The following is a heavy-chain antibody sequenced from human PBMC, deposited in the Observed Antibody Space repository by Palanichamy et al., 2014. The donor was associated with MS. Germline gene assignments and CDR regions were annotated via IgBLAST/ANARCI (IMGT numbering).Heavy chain of an antibody. V-gene: IGHV3-23*01. CDR2: ISSNGVCT. CDR1: GFTFSHYA. D-gene: IGHD2-2*02. CDR3: ARALYDARMDI. J-gene: IGHJ6*02. Sequence: EVQLLESGGDLVQPGGSLRLSCSVSGFTFSHYALTWVRQAPGKGLEWVSMISSNGVCTYYADSVKGRFTISRDNSNNTVFLQMSSLSPEDMAVYYCARALYDARMDIWGQGTTVTVSS.